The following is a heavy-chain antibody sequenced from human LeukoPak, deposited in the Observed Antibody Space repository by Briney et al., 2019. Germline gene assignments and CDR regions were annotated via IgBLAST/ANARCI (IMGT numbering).Heavy chain of an antibody. CDR3: TYGSGTYYKGLDY. Sequence: QAGGSLRLSCAASGFPFSGFAMHWVRQASGKGLEWVGRIRSKANSYATAYAASVKGRFTIFRDDSKNTAYLQMNSLKTEDTAVYYCTYGSGTYYKGLDYWGQGTLVTVSS. V-gene: IGHV3-73*01. CDR1: GFPFSGFA. D-gene: IGHD3-10*01. J-gene: IGHJ4*02. CDR2: IRSKANSYAT.